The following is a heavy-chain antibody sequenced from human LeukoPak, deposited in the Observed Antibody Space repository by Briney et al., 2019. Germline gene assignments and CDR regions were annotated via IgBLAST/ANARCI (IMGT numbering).Heavy chain of an antibody. Sequence: SETLSLTCTVSGGSISSYYWSWIRQPPGKGLEWIGYIYYSGSTNYNPSLKSRVTISVDTSKNQFSLKLSSVTAADTAVYYCARVGGGGMVRGVINYWGQGTLVTVPS. CDR2: IYYSGST. J-gene: IGHJ4*02. V-gene: IGHV4-59*01. D-gene: IGHD3-10*01. CDR3: ARVGGGGMVRGVINY. CDR1: GGSISSYY.